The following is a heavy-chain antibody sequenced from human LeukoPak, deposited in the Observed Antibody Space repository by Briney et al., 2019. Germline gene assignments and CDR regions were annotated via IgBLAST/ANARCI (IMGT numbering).Heavy chain of an antibody. Sequence: PSQTLSLTCTVSGGSISSGDYYWSWIRQPPGKGLEWIGSIYYSGSTYYNPSLKSRVTISVDTSKNQFSLKLSSVTAADTAVYYCASRNYYDSSGYYLGWYFDLWGRGTLVTVSS. CDR2: IYYSGST. V-gene: IGHV4-39*01. CDR1: GGSISSGDYY. CDR3: ASRNYYDSSGYYLGWYFDL. J-gene: IGHJ2*01. D-gene: IGHD3-22*01.